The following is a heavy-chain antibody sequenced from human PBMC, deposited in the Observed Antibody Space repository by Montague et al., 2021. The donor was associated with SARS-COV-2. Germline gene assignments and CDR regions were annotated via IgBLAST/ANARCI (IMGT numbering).Heavy chain of an antibody. CDR2: IYYSGST. V-gene: IGHV4-59*01. D-gene: IGHD3-22*01. CDR1: GGSISSYY. Sequence: SETLSLTCTVSGGSISSYYWSWIRQPPGKGLEWIGYIYYSGSTNXXPSLKSRVTISVDTSKNQFSLKLSFVTAADTAVYYCARGMHYYDSSGYYFDYWGQGTLVTVSS. J-gene: IGHJ4*02. CDR3: ARGMHYYDSSGYYFDY.